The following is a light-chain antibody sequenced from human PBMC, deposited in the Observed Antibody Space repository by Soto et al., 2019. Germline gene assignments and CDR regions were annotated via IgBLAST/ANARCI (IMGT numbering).Light chain of an antibody. CDR1: LSFTFN. CDR2: TAS. J-gene: IGKJ2*01. V-gene: IGKV3-15*01. CDR3: QQYANWPPYT. Sequence: EIVLTQSPAALSASPGERVILSCKDSLSFTFNLAWYQQKPGQAPRLLIHTASTRATGIPARFSGGGSGTEFTLTISSPQSEDFAVYFCQQYANWPPYTFGLGTKVEIK.